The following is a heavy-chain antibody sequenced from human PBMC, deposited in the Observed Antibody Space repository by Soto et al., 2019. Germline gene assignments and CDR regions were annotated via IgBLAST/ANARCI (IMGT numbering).Heavy chain of an antibody. CDR1: GDSVSSNSAA. J-gene: IGHJ6*03. Sequence: QVQLQQSGPGLVKPSQTLSLTCDISGDSVSSNSAAWNWIRQTPSRGLEWLGRTYYKSKWYNNYALSVQSRITVNPDTSKNQVSLQLNSVTPEDTAVYYCARGSWDDVSGHYYMDVWGKGTTVTVSS. CDR3: ARGSWDDVSGHYYMDV. V-gene: IGHV6-1*01. D-gene: IGHD1-1*01. CDR2: TYYKSKWYN.